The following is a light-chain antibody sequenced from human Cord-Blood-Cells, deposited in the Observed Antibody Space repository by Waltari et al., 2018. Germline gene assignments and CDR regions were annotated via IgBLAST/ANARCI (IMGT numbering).Light chain of an antibody. V-gene: IGKV1-39*01. CDR1: QSISIY. J-gene: IGKJ4*01. CDR2: AAS. CDR3: QQSYSTPPVT. Sequence: DIQMTQSPSSLSASVGDRVTITCRESQSISIYLNWYQQKPGKAPKLLIYAASSLQSGVPSRFSGSGSGTDFTLTISSLQPEDFATYYCQQSYSTPPVTFGGGTKVEIK.